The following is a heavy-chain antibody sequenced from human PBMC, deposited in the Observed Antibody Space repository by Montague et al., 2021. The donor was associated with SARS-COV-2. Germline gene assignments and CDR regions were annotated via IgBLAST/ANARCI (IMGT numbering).Heavy chain of an antibody. CDR1: GGSISSETSY. CDR2: MSYSGSA. J-gene: IGHJ6*02. D-gene: IGHD2-15*01. Sequence: SETLSLTCTVSGGSISSETSYWGWIRQPPGKGLEWIGAMSYSGSAYYNPSLKSRVTISVDTSTNQFSLNLTSVTAADTSVYYCARHWWELLSRDYIYSDGIDGWGQGTMVTVSS. CDR3: ARHWWELLSRDYIYSDGIDG. V-gene: IGHV4-39*01.